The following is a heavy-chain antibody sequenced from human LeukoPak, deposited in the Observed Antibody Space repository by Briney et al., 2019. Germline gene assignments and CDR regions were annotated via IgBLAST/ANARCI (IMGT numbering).Heavy chain of an antibody. V-gene: IGHV4-59*01. CDR2: IYYSGST. CDR3: ARVAWTLSGLYYYYGMDV. J-gene: IGHJ6*02. D-gene: IGHD6-25*01. CDR1: GGSISSYY. Sequence: SETLSLTCTVSGGSISSYYWSWIRQPPGKGLEWIRYIYYSGSTNYNPSLKSRVTISVDTSKNQFSLKLSSVTAADTAVYYCARVAWTLSGLYYYYGMDVWGQGTTVTVSS.